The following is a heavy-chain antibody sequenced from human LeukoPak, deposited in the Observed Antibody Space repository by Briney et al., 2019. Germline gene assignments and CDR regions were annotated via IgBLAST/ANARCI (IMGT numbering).Heavy chain of an antibody. CDR3: ARDQRVAGPIRNWFDP. D-gene: IGHD6-19*01. J-gene: IGHJ5*02. Sequence: GASVKVSXKASGYTFTSYGISWVRQAPGQGVEWMGWISAYNGNTNYAQKLQGRVTMTTDTSTRTAYMEMRRVRSDGTAVYYFARDQRVAGPIRNWFDPWGQGTLVTVSS. CDR2: ISAYNGNT. CDR1: GYTFTSYG. V-gene: IGHV1-18*01.